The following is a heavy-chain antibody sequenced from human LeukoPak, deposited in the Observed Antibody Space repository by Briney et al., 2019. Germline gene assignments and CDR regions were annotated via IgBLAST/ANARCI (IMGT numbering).Heavy chain of an antibody. J-gene: IGHJ4*02. V-gene: IGHV3-74*01. Sequence: GGPLRLSCAASGFTFSSYWMHWVRQAPGKGLVWVSRINSDGSSTSYADSVKGRFTISRDNAKNTLYLQMNSLRAEDTAVYYCARGLAYCGGDCYYYFDYWGQGTLVTVSS. CDR2: INSDGSST. CDR3: ARGLAYCGGDCYYYFDY. CDR1: GFTFSSYW. D-gene: IGHD2-21*02.